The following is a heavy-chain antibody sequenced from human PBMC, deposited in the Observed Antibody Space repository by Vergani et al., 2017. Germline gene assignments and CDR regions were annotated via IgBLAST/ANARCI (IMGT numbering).Heavy chain of an antibody. Sequence: QVQLVESGGGLFKPVPSLSLSSPPPLFSFPSSFFPCIRPSPPKGLEWFSDNISSSSYTNYADSVKGRFTISRDNAKNSLYLQMNSLRAEDTAVYYCARGDSYGYLLGFDYWGQGTLVTVSS. J-gene: IGHJ4*02. D-gene: IGHD5-18*01. CDR2: NISSSSYT. V-gene: IGHV3-11*05. CDR1: LFSFPSSF. CDR3: ARGDSYGYLLGFDY.